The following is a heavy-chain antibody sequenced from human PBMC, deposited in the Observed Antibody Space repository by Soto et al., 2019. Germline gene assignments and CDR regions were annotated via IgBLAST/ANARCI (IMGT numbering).Heavy chain of an antibody. CDR2: THVSGDT. D-gene: IGHD3-10*01. V-gene: IGHV4-30-2*01. CDR1: GVSISDGGYS. Sequence: QLQLQESGSGLVKPSQTLSLNCAVSGVSISDGGYSWSWIRQPPGKGLEWIGYTHVSGDTYYNPSITGRVTLSVDMSRNQFSLNLRSMTAADTAVYYCARSPFYGSXXXXXXWXQXTLVSVSX. CDR3: ARSPFYGSXXXXXX. J-gene: IGHJ4*02.